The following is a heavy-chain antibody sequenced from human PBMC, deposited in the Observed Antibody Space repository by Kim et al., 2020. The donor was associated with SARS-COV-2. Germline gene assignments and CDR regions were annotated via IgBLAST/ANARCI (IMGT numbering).Heavy chain of an antibody. CDR3: AREAYSSSSVRLSAYY. D-gene: IGHD6-6*01. CDR2: IIPIFGTA. J-gene: IGHJ4*02. CDR1: GGTFSSYA. Sequence: SVKVSCKASGGTFSSYAISWVRQAPGQGLEWMGGIIPIFGTANYAQKFQGRVTITADESTSTAYMELSSLRSEDTAVYYCAREAYSSSSVRLSAYYWGQGTLVTVSS. V-gene: IGHV1-69*13.